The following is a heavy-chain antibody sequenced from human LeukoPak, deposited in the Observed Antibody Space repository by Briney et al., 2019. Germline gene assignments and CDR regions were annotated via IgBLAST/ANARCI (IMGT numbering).Heavy chain of an antibody. CDR1: GFTFSSFA. V-gene: IGHV3-23*01. D-gene: IGHD4-11*01. J-gene: IGHJ4*02. CDR2: ISDSGGTT. Sequence: GGSLRLSCAASGFTFSSFAMSWVRQAPGKGLEWVSAISDSGGTTYYADSVKGRFTISRDNAKNSLYLQMNSLRAEDTALYYCAKDMEPPLQPSYFDYWGQGTLVTVSS. CDR3: AKDMEPPLQPSYFDY.